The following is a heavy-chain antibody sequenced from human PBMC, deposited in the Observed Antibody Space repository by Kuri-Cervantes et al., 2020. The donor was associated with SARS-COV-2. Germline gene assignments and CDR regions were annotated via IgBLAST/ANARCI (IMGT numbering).Heavy chain of an antibody. Sequence: LSLTCAASGFPLSSYAIHWVRQAPGKGLEWVAFISYDGNTTYYADSVKGRFTISRDNSRNSLFLQMNSLRTEDTSIYYCARDRVGVHDCWGQGTLVTVSS. J-gene: IGHJ4*02. V-gene: IGHV3-30-3*01. D-gene: IGHD2-21*01. CDR2: ISYDGNTT. CDR3: ARDRVGVHDC. CDR1: GFPLSSYA.